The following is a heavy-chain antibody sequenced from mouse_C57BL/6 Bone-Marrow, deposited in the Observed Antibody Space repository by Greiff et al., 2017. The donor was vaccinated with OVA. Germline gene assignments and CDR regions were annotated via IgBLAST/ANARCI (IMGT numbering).Heavy chain of an antibody. CDR3: ARSPPDYGSSYGFAY. Sequence: VQLQQSGPELVKPGASVKISCKASGYSFTGYYMNWVKQSPEKSLEWIGEINPSTGGTTYNQKFKAKATLTVDKSSSTAYMQLTRLTSEDSAVYYCARSPPDYGSSYGFAYWGQGTLVTVSA. D-gene: IGHD1-1*01. J-gene: IGHJ3*01. CDR2: INPSTGGT. V-gene: IGHV1-42*01. CDR1: GYSFTGYY.